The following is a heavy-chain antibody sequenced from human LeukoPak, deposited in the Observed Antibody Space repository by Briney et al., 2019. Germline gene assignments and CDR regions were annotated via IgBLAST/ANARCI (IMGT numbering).Heavy chain of an antibody. Sequence: GGSLGLSCAASGFIFSTYNMNWVRQAPGKGLEWVSSISTGSNHIFYADSVKGRFTISRENAKNSLYLQMNSLRAEDTAVYYCARRDSGGYCFDYWGQGTLVTVSS. J-gene: IGHJ4*02. CDR1: GFIFSTYN. CDR3: ARRDSGGYCFDY. V-gene: IGHV3-21*06. CDR2: ISTGSNHI. D-gene: IGHD3-22*01.